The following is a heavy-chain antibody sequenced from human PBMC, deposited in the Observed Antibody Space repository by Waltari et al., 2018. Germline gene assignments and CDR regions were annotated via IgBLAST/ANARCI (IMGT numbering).Heavy chain of an antibody. CDR1: GGTFSSYA. D-gene: IGHD5-18*01. J-gene: IGHJ5*02. Sequence: QVQLVQSGAEVKKPGSSVKVSCRAYGGTFSSYASSWVRQAPGQGLEWMGGIIPIFGTANYAQKFQGRVTITADESTSTAYMELSSLRSEDTAVYYCARGLGYSYGTYNWFDPWGQGTLVTVSS. V-gene: IGHV1-69*12. CDR2: IIPIFGTA. CDR3: ARGLGYSYGTYNWFDP.